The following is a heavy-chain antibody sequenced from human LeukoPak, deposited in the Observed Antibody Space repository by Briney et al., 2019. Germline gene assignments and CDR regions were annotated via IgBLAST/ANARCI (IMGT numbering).Heavy chain of an antibody. J-gene: IGHJ4*02. CDR2: ISGSGGST. V-gene: IGHV3-23*01. D-gene: IGHD6-13*01. CDR1: GFTFSNYA. CDR3: AKMGGYSSTWYFDT. Sequence: GGSLRLSCAASGFTFSNYAMSWVRQAPGKGLEWVSAISGSGGSTDYADSVKGRFTISGDNSKNTLDLQMNSLRAEDTAVYYCAKMGGYSSTWYFDTWGQGTLVTVSS.